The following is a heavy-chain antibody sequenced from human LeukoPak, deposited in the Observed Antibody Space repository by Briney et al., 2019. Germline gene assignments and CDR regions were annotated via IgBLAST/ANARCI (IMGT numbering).Heavy chain of an antibody. V-gene: IGHV3-30*18. Sequence: GGFLRLSCAASGFTFSKLGTHWVRQAPGKGLEWVATISYDGGNQYYADSVRGRFTISRDNFKNTLYLQMNSLRAEDTAVIYCAEDIEGATDYAMDVWGQGTTVIVSS. J-gene: IGHJ6*02. CDR2: ISYDGGNQ. CDR3: AEDIEGATDYAMDV. CDR1: GFTFSKLG. D-gene: IGHD1-26*01.